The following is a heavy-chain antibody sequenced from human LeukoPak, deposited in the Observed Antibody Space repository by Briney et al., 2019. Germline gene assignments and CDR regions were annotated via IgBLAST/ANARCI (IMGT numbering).Heavy chain of an antibody. CDR3: XXXXWGVYAYYFDY. V-gene: IGHV3-21*01. Sequence: GGSLRLSCAASGFTFSSYSMNWVRQAPGKGLEWVSSISSSSSYIYYADSVKGRFTISRDNAKNSLYLQMNSLRAEDTAVYYCXXXXWGVYAYYFDYWGQGTLVTVSS. J-gene: IGHJ4*02. CDR2: ISSSSSYI. CDR1: GFTFSSYS. D-gene: IGHD3-10*01.